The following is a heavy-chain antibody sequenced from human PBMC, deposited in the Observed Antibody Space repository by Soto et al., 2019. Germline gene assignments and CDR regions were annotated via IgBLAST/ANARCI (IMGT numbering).Heavy chain of an antibody. D-gene: IGHD2-8*02. V-gene: IGHV4-59*01. Sequence: PSETLSLPCTGSGASINSFDCSWIRQPPWKGLEWLAYISYSGITNYNPSLMSRVAISVATSKNQFSLNLSSVTAADTAVYYCARGAACSRNEASVRVRTPARRFTGHYDRDVFRLRTTV. CDR3: ARGAACSRNEASVRVRTPARRFTGHYDRDV. CDR1: GASINSFD. J-gene: IGHJ6*02. CDR2: ISYSGIT.